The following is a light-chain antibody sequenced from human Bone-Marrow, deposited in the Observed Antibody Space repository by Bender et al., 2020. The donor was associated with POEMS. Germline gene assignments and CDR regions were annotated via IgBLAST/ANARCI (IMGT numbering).Light chain of an antibody. CDR2: DVN. V-gene: IGLV1-40*01. CDR1: SSNIGAGYD. Sequence: QSVLTQPPSLSGAPGQRITISCTGSSSNIGAGYDGHWYQQYPGKAPKLLIHDVNKWPSGVSDRFSGSKSVNTAYLTISGLQAEDEADYYCCSYSNSDSVVFGGGTKLTVL. CDR3: CSYSNSDSVV. J-gene: IGLJ3*02.